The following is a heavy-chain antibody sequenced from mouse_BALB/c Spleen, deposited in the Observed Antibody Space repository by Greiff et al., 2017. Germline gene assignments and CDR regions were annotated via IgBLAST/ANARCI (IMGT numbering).Heavy chain of an antibody. CDR3: ARSRMVYYAMDY. CDR1: GFTFSSFG. D-gene: IGHD2-10*02. J-gene: IGHJ4*01. V-gene: IGHV5-17*02. Sequence: EVQGVESGGGLVQPGGSRKLSCAASGFTFSSFGMHWVRQAPEKGLEWVAYISSGSSTIYYADTVKGRFTISRDNPKNTLFLQMTSLRSEDTAMYYCARSRMVYYAMDYWGQGTSVTVSS. CDR2: ISSGSSTI.